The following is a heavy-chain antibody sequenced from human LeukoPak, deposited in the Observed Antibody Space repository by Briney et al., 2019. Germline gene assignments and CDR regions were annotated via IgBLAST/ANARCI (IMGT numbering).Heavy chain of an antibody. J-gene: IGHJ3*01. D-gene: IGHD3-16*02. Sequence: SETLSLTCAGSGCSLISTTYYWGWIRQPPGKGLEWIGSIYYSGSTYYNPSLKSRVTVSVDMSKNQFSLQLSSVTAADTAVYYCARAPRTGAWDMITFGGVIVHGDAFDFWGQGTMVTVSS. CDR1: GCSLISTTYY. CDR2: IYYSGST. V-gene: IGHV4-39*07. CDR3: ARAPRTGAWDMITFGGVIVHGDAFDF.